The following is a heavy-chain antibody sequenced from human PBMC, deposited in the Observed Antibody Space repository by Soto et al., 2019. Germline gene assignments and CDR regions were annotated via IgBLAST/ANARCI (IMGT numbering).Heavy chain of an antibody. J-gene: IGHJ4*02. CDR2: IYTSGST. CDR1: GGSISSYY. V-gene: IGHV4-4*07. D-gene: IGHD2-2*02. Sequence: SETLSLTCTVSGGSISSYYWSWIRQPAGKGLEWIGRIYTSGSTNYNPSLKSRVTMSVDTSKNQFSLKLSSVTAADTAVYYCARGRYCSSTSCYTFDYWGQGTLVTVPQ. CDR3: ARGRYCSSTSCYTFDY.